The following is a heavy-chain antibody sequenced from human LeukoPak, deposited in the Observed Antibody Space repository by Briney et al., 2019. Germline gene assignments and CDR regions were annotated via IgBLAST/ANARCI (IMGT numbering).Heavy chain of an antibody. Sequence: LSLXCAXSGDSVSSKSATWNWIRQSPSRGLEWLGRTYYRSKWYNDYAVSVKSRITINPDTSKNQFSLQLNSVTPEDTAIYYCARNDVFDIWGQGTMVTVSS. CDR2: TYYRSKWYN. CDR3: ARNDVFDI. V-gene: IGHV6-1*01. J-gene: IGHJ3*02. CDR1: GDSVSSKSAT.